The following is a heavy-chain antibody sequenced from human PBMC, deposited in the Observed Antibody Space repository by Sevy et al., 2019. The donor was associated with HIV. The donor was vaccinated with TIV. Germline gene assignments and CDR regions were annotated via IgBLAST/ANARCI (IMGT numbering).Heavy chain of an antibody. CDR1: GFTFTSYA. D-gene: IGHD3-22*01. V-gene: IGHV3-23*01. Sequence: GGSLRLSCAASGFTFTSYAMYWVRQAPGKGLEWVAAISGSGQSSFYADSVKGRFTVSRDRSKNTLFLQMDSLRVEDTALYYCAKDRIDSSVYGSNWFDFWGQGTPVTVSS. J-gene: IGHJ5*01. CDR2: ISGSGQSS. CDR3: AKDRIDSSVYGSNWFDF.